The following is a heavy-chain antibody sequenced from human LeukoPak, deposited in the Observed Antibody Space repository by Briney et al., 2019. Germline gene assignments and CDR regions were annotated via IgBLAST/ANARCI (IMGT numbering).Heavy chain of an antibody. CDR2: IYHSGST. D-gene: IGHD3-22*01. V-gene: IGHV4-38-2*01. CDR1: DYSISSIYY. Sequence: PSQTLSLTCAVSDYSISSIYYWGWSRQPPGKGLECIGSIYHSGSTYYNPSLKSRVTISVDTSKNQFSLKLSSVTAADTAVYYCARRYYDSSGYQGVWFDPWGQGTLVTVSS. J-gene: IGHJ5*02. CDR3: ARRYYDSSGYQGVWFDP.